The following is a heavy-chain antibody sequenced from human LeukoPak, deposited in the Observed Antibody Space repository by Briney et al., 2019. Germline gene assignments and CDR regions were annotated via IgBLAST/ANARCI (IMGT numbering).Heavy chain of an antibody. CDR3: EKLPTGFPHWFDP. V-gene: IGHV4-39*01. Sequence: SETLSLTCTVSGGSVISGHYCCGWVRQPPGKVLQWVASVHFNGQTYSNPSLSGRVTMSIDTSKNQFSLKVTSPTAAATAVYSCEKLPTGFPHWFDPWGQGTLVTVSS. CDR1: GGSVISGHYC. J-gene: IGHJ5*02. D-gene: IGHD3-10*01. CDR2: VHFNGQT.